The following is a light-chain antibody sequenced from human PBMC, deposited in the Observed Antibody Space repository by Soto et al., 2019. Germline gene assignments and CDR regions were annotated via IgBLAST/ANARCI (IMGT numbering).Light chain of an antibody. CDR3: LQDYNYPRT. CDR2: AAS. V-gene: IGKV1-6*01. Sequence: AIQMTQSPSSLSASVGDRVTITCRASQGIRNDLGWYQQKPGKAPKLLIYAASSLQSGVPSRFSGSGSGTDFTRTSSSLQPDDFAPYYCLQDYNYPRTFGQGTKVEIK. J-gene: IGKJ1*01. CDR1: QGIRND.